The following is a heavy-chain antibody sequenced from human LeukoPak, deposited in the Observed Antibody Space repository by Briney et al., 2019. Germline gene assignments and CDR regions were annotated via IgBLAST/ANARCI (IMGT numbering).Heavy chain of an antibody. CDR3: IALTPEVGATPYFDY. D-gene: IGHD1-26*01. Sequence: GGSLRLSCAASGFTFSGSAMHWVRQASGKGLEWVGRIRSKANSYATAYAASVKGRFTISGDDSKNTAYLQMNSLKTEDTAVYYCIALTPEVGATPYFDYWGQGTLVTVSS. V-gene: IGHV3-73*01. J-gene: IGHJ4*02. CDR2: IRSKANSYAT. CDR1: GFTFSGSA.